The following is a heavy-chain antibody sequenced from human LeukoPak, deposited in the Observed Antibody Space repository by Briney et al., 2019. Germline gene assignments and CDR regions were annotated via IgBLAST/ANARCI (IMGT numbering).Heavy chain of an antibody. D-gene: IGHD5-18*01. CDR3: AWGKYSYGTAYYYYYYMDV. V-gene: IGHV1-8*01. CDR2: MNPNSGNT. J-gene: IGHJ6*03. Sequence: ASVKVSCKASGYTFTSYDINWVRQATGQGLEWMGWMNPNSGNTGYAQKFQGRVTMTRNTSISTAYMELSNLRSEDTAVYYCAWGKYSYGTAYYYYYYMDVWGKGTTVTVSS. CDR1: GYTFTSYD.